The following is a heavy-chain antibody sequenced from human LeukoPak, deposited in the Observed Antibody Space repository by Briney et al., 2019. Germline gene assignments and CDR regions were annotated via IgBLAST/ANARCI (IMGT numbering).Heavy chain of an antibody. D-gene: IGHD3-10*01. CDR1: GGSISSYY. V-gene: IGHV4-59*01. Sequence: LSETLSLTCTVSGGSISSYYWSWIRQPPGKGLEWIGYIYYSGSTNYNPSLKSRVTISVDTSKNQFSLKLSSVTAADTAVYYCATYGSGSYYSERTFDYWGQGTLVTVSS. CDR3: ATYGSGSYYSERTFDY. CDR2: IYYSGST. J-gene: IGHJ4*02.